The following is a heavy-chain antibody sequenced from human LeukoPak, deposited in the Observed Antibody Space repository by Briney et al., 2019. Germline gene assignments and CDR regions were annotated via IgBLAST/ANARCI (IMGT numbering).Heavy chain of an antibody. D-gene: IGHD3-9*01. CDR3: ARSNPWIRSFFDY. J-gene: IGHJ4*02. CDR1: GGSISSYY. V-gene: IGHV4-59*01. Sequence: PSETLSLTCTVSGGSISSYYWSWIRQPPGKGLEWIGYIYYSGSTNYNPSLKSRVTISVDTSKNQFSLKLSSVTAADTAVYYCARSNPWIRSFFDYWGQGTLVTVSS. CDR2: IYYSGST.